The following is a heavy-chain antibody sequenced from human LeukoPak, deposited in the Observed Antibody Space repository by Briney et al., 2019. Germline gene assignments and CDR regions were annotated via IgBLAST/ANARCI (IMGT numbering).Heavy chain of an antibody. D-gene: IGHD1-26*01. CDR2: VNGGNGNT. CDR3: ARDFSSGSYESNWFDP. J-gene: IGHJ5*02. Sequence: ASVKVSCKASGYTFTSYVIHWVRQAPGQRLEWMGWVNGGNGNTKYSQKLQGRVTIIRDTPASTAYMEMSSLRSEDTAVYYCARDFSSGSYESNWFDPWGQGTLVTVSS. V-gene: IGHV1-3*01. CDR1: GYTFTSYV.